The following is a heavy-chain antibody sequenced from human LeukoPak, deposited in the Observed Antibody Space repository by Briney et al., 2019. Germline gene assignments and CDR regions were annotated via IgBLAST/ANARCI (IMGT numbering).Heavy chain of an antibody. V-gene: IGHV3-30*02. CDR2: IRYDGSNK. Sequence: GGSLRLSCAASGFTFSSYWMSWVRQAPGKGLEWVAFIRYDGSNKYYADSVKGRFTISRDNSKNTLYLQMNSLRAEDTAVYYCAKDRVRGVIITSDYWGQGTLVTVSS. CDR1: GFTFSSYW. CDR3: AKDRVRGVIITSDY. J-gene: IGHJ4*02. D-gene: IGHD3-10*01.